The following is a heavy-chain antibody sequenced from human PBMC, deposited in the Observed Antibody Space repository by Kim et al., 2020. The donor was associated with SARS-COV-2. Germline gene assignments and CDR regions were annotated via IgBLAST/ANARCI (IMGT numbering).Heavy chain of an antibody. J-gene: IGHJ5*02. V-gene: IGHV7-4-1*02. CDR1: GYTFTSYA. D-gene: IGHD1-1*01. CDR3: ARDRGGGNWNDVRPYWFDP. Sequence: ASVKVSCKASGYTFTSYAMNWVRQAPGQGLEWMGWINTNTGNPTYAQGFTGRFVFSLDTSVSTAYLQISSLKAEDTAVYYCARDRGGGNWNDVRPYWFDPWGQGTLVTVSS. CDR2: INTNTGNP.